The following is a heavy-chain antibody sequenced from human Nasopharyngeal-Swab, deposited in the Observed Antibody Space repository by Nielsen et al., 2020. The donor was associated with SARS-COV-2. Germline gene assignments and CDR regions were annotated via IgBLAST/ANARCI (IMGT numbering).Heavy chain of an antibody. D-gene: IGHD1-26*01. CDR2: IYPGDSDT. Sequence: KVSCKASGYNFASYWIGWVRQMPGRGLEWMGIIYPGDSDTRYSPSFQGQVTISVDKSINTAFLHSSSLKASDIATYYCARSGTYYGMDVWDQGTTVIVSS. V-gene: IGHV5-51*01. CDR1: GYNFASYW. J-gene: IGHJ6*02. CDR3: ARSGTYYGMDV.